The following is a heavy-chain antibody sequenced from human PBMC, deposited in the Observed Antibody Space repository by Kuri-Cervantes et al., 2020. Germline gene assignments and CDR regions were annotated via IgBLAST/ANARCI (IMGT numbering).Heavy chain of an antibody. D-gene: IGHD2-2*01. CDR2: ISAYNGNT. CDR1: GYTFTSYG. CDR3: ARTDCSSTSCYFYYYYMDA. V-gene: IGHV1-18*01. Sequence: ASVKVSCKASGYTFTSYGISWVRQAPGQGLEWMGWISAYNGNTKYAQKLQGRVTMTTDTSTSTAYMELRSLRSDDTAVYYCARTDCSSTSCYFYYYYMDAWGKGTTVTVSS. J-gene: IGHJ6*03.